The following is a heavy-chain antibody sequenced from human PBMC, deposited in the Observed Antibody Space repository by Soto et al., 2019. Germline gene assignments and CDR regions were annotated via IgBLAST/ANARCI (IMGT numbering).Heavy chain of an antibody. CDR1: GFTFGDYA. CDR3: TRYRSGATYLGYYYGMDV. V-gene: IGHV3-49*03. CDR2: IRSKAYGGTT. J-gene: IGHJ6*02. D-gene: IGHD1-26*01. Sequence: LRLSCTASGFTFGDYAMSWFRQAPGKGLEWVGFIRSKAYGGTTEYAASVKGRFTISRDDSKSIAYLQMNSLKTEDTAVYYCTRYRSGATYLGYYYGMDVWGQGTTVTVSS.